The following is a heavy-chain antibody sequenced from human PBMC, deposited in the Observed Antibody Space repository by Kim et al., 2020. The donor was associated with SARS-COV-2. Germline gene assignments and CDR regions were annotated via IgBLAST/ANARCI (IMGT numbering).Heavy chain of an antibody. D-gene: IGHD1-26*01. V-gene: IGHV4-59*01. J-gene: IGHJ4*02. Sequence: GSTNYNPSHKSRVTKSVATSKNQSALKLSSVTAADTAVYYCALGSGSYFVYWGQGTLVTVSS. CDR2: GST. CDR3: ALGSGSYFVY.